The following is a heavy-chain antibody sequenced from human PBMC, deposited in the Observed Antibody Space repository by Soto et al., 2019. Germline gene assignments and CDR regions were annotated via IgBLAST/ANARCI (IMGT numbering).Heavy chain of an antibody. CDR1: GYTFTSYD. Sequence: QVQLVQSGAEVKKPGASVKVSCKASGYTFTSYDINWVRQATGQGLEWMGWMNPNSGNTGYAQKFQDRVNMTRNTSISTAYMELTSLSSEDTAVYYCSRERSGYFDYWGQGTLVTVSS. D-gene: IGHD2-15*01. V-gene: IGHV1-8*01. CDR2: MNPNSGNT. J-gene: IGHJ4*02. CDR3: SRERSGYFDY.